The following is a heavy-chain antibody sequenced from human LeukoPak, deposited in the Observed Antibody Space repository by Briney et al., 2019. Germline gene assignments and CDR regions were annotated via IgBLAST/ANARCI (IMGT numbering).Heavy chain of an antibody. CDR3: ARGYYDILTGPRGGPQRFDY. V-gene: IGHV4-59*01. Sequence: SETLSLTCTVSGGSISSYYWSWIRQPPGKDREGMGIIYYSGSTNYNPSLKSRVTISVDTSKNQFSLKLSSVTAADTAVYYCARGYYDILTGPRGGPQRFDYWGQGTLVTVSS. CDR2: IYYSGST. J-gene: IGHJ4*02. D-gene: IGHD3-9*01. CDR1: GGSISSYY.